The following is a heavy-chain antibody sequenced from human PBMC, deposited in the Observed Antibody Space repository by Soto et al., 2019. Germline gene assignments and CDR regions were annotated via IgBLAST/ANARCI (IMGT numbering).Heavy chain of an antibody. CDR2: IYYSGST. J-gene: IGHJ6*02. CDR1: GGSISSGGYY. D-gene: IGHD1-26*01. Sequence: SETLSLTCTVSGGSISSGGYYWSWIRQHPGKGLEWIGYIYYSGSTYYNPSLKSRVTISVDTSKNQFSLKLSSVTAADTAVYYCARGGASGSYFHYYYYGMDVWGQGTTVTVSS. CDR3: ARGGASGSYFHYYYYGMDV. V-gene: IGHV4-31*03.